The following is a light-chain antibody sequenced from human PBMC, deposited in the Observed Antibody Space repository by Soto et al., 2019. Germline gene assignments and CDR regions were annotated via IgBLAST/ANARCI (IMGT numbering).Light chain of an antibody. J-gene: IGKJ1*01. Sequence: LSRATRSERAEDTATLSSRASQSVSSNLAWYQQKPGQAPRLLIYGASTRATGIPDRFSGSGSGTDFTLTSCGLEPLDLARYYCQQECSPGTFGQRTKVAIK. V-gene: IGKV3-15*01. CDR3: QQECSPGT. CDR1: QSVSSN. CDR2: GAS.